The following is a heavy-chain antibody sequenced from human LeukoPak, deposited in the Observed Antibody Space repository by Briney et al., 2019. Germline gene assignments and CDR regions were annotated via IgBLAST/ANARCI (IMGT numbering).Heavy chain of an antibody. CDR1: GYTFNNYY. D-gene: IGHD5-18*01. Sequence: AAVKVSCKASGYTFNNYYIHWVRLAPGQGLEWMGIINPSGGGTKYAQKFQGRVTMTRDTSTSTVYMELSSLRSEDTAVYYCARDGYLFDYWGQGILVTVSS. CDR3: ARDGYLFDY. J-gene: IGHJ4*02. CDR2: INPSGGGT. V-gene: IGHV1-46*02.